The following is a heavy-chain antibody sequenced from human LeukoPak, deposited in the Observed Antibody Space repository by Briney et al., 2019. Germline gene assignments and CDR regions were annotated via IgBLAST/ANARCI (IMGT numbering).Heavy chain of an antibody. CDR3: ARRRAAAGPFDY. Sequence: TSETLSLTCTVSGGSISSSSYYWGWIRQPPGKGLEWIGSTYYSGSTYYNPSLKSRVTISVDTSKNQFSLKLSSVTAADTAVYYCARRRAAAGPFDYWGQGTLVTVSS. J-gene: IGHJ4*02. CDR1: GGSISSSSYY. CDR2: TYYSGST. V-gene: IGHV4-39*01. D-gene: IGHD6-13*01.